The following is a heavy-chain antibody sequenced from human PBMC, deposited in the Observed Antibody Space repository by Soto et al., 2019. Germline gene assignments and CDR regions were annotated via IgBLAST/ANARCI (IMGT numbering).Heavy chain of an antibody. CDR2: IYYSGST. J-gene: IGHJ5*02. CDR3: ARGKEWLTPFWFDP. Sequence: SETLSLTCTVSGGSISSYYWSWIRQPPGKGLEWIGYIYYSGSTNYNPSLKSRVTISVDTSKNQFSLKLSSVTAADTAVYYCARGKEWLTPFWFDPWGQGTLVTVSS. CDR1: GGSISSYY. V-gene: IGHV4-59*01. D-gene: IGHD3-3*01.